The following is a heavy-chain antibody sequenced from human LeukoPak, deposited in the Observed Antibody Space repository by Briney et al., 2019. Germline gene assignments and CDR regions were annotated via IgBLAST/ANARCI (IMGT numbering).Heavy chain of an antibody. V-gene: IGHV3-53*01. J-gene: IGHJ4*02. CDR2: LSSAGST. Sequence: PGGSLRLSCVASGFVVSTSDMSWVRQAPGKGLERVSGLSSAGSTYYADSVRGRFSIFRDNSKNTLYLRMTSLRVDDTALYYCARGRVDDSGNYYDYFDYWGQGTLVTVSS. D-gene: IGHD3-10*01. CDR1: GFVVSTSD. CDR3: ARGRVDDSGNYYDYFDY.